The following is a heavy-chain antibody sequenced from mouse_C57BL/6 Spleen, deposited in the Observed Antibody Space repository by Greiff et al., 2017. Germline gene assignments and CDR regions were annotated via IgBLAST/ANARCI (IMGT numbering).Heavy chain of an antibody. CDR2: ISGGGGNT. CDR1: GFTFSSYT. V-gene: IGHV5-9*01. D-gene: IGHD1-1*01. J-gene: IGHJ1*03. CDR3: ARADYYGSSYWYFDV. Sequence: EVHLVESGGGLVKPGGSLKLSCAASGFTFSSYTMSWVRQTPEKRLEWVATISGGGGNTYYPDSVKGRFTISRDNAKNTLYLQMSSLRSEDTALYYCARADYYGSSYWYFDVWGTGTTVTVSS.